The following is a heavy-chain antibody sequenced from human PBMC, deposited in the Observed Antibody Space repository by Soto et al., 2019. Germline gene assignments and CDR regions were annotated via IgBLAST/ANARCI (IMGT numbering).Heavy chain of an antibody. J-gene: IGHJ6*02. D-gene: IGHD1-7*01. CDR1: GGTFSSYA. CDR3: SRDHSWNYVEYYYCFGMDV. CDR2: IIPIFGTA. Sequence: QVQLVQSGAEVKKPGSSVKVSCKASGGTFSSYAISWVRQAPGQGLEWMGGIIPIFGTANYAQMFQGRVTITSNEATRTADMELSSLRSEDTAVYYCSRDHSWNYVEYYYCFGMDVWGQGTTVTVSS. V-gene: IGHV1-69*01.